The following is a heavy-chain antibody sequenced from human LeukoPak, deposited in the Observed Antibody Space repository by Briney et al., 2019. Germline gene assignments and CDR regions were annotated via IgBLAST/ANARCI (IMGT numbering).Heavy chain of an antibody. CDR3: ARRGDVWSDSYAFPMEV. J-gene: IGHJ6*02. CDR1: GLSFSSHA. Sequence: GGSLRLSCAASGLSFSSHAMSWVRQAPGKGLEWVASIRYNGASSFYADSVKGRLTISRDNSKTMLYLQMNSLRPEDTATYYCARRGDVWSDSYAFPMEVWGQGTTVIVSS. V-gene: IGHV3-23*01. CDR2: IRYNGASS. D-gene: IGHD3-3*01.